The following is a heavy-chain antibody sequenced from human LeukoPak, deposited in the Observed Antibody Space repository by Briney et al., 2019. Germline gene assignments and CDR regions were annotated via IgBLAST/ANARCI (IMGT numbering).Heavy chain of an antibody. CDR1: GFTFSSYA. CDR3: TTDRSYYDILTGYYTFDY. J-gene: IGHJ4*02. V-gene: IGHV3-23*01. CDR2: ISSSGGST. Sequence: GGSLRLSCAASGFTFSSYAMSWVRQAPGKGLEWVSAISSSGGSTYYADSVKGRFTISRDNSKNTLYLQMNSLRAEDTAVYYCTTDRSYYDILTGYYTFDYWGQGTLVTVSS. D-gene: IGHD3-9*01.